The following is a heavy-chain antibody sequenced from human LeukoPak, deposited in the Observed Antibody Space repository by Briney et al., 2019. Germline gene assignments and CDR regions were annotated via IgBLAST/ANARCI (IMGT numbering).Heavy chain of an antibody. V-gene: IGHV3-53*01. CDR1: GFSVTSDY. CDR2: IYSGGST. D-gene: IGHD6-13*01. Sequence: GGSLRLSCAASGFSVTSDYMSWVRQAPGKGLEWVSVIYSGGSTYYADSVKGRFTISRDNSMNTLYLQMNSLRADDTAVYYCAKRRVAAAGLHFDYWGQGTLVTVSS. J-gene: IGHJ4*02. CDR3: AKRRVAAAGLHFDY.